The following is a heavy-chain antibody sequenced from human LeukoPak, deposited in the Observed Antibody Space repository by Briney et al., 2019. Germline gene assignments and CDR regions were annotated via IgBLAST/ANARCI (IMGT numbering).Heavy chain of an antibody. D-gene: IGHD3-9*01. CDR3: ARRYYDILTGYYSDDY. CDR2: IYPGDSDT. CDR1: GYSFTSYW. Sequence: GESLKISCKGSGYSFTSYWIGWVRQMPGKGLEWMGIIYPGDSDTRYSPSFQGQVTIPADKSISTAYLQWSSLKASDTAMYYCARRYYDILTGYYSDDYWGQGTLVTVSS. V-gene: IGHV5-51*01. J-gene: IGHJ4*02.